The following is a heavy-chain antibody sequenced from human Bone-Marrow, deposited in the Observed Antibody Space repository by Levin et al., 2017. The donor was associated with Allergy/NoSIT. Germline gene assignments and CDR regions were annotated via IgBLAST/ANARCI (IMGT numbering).Heavy chain of an antibody. D-gene: IGHD5-24*01. CDR2: IRSSNGNV. J-gene: IGHJ4*02. Sequence: PGGSLRLSCAASGFTFSSHTMNWVRQAPGKGLEWVSFIRSSNGNVYYADSVRGRFTISRDNAKNSLYLQMNSLRADDTAVYYCARTNSRDGYNYFFDSWGQGTLVTVSS. CDR1: GFTFSSHT. V-gene: IGHV3-21*01. CDR3: ARTNSRDGYNYFFDS.